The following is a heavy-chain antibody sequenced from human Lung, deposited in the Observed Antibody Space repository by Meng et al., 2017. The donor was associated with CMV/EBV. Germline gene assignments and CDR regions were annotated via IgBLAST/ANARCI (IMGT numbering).Heavy chain of an antibody. CDR1: GFTFSNAW. V-gene: IGHV3-15*01. D-gene: IGHD3-16*01. J-gene: IGHJ4*02. CDR3: TTDSGYGYVWGSYQLLGY. Sequence: GRSLKIXCAASGFTFSNAWMSWVRQAPGKGLEWVGRVKGKTDGGTTDYAAPVKGRFTISRDDSKSTLYLQMNSLKTEDTAVYYCTTDSGYGYVWGSYQLLGYWGQGXLVTVSS. CDR2: VKGKTDGGTT.